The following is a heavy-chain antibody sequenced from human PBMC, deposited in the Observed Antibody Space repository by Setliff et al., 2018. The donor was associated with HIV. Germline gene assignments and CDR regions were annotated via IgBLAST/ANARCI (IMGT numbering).Heavy chain of an antibody. CDR2: MDPNSGNT. V-gene: IGHV1-8*03. Sequence: ASVKVSCKASGYTFTSYNINWVRQATGQGLEWVQQATGQGLEWMGWMDPNSGNTDYAQKFQGRVTITRNTSISTAYMELSSLRSEDTAVYYCARVRLSMVRGPFDAFDIWGQGTMVTVSS. D-gene: IGHD3-10*01. CDR1: GYTFTSYN. J-gene: IGHJ3*02. CDR3: ARVRLSMVRGPFDAFDI.